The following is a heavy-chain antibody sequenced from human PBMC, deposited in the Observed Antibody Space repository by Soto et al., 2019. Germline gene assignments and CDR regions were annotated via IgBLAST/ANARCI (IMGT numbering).Heavy chain of an antibody. CDR2: IVPLFGTP. V-gene: IGHV1-69*01. Sequence: QVHLVQSGAEVKKPGSSVKVSCKTSGGTFSDLAFSWVRQAPRQGLEWVGGIVPLFGTPDYAQKFQGRVTINADESSSTVYMELRSLRSEDTAVYYCARGEFDSSDFYYAGWFDPWGQGTLVTVSS. CDR1: GGTFSDLA. CDR3: ARGEFDSSDFYYAGWFDP. J-gene: IGHJ5*02. D-gene: IGHD3-22*01.